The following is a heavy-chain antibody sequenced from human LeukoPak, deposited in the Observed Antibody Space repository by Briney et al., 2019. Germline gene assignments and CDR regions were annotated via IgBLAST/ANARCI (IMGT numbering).Heavy chain of an antibody. CDR2: ISAGADIT. V-gene: IGHV3-23*01. D-gene: IGHD3-10*01. J-gene: IGHJ4*02. CDR1: GFTVSTNY. Sequence: GGSLRLSCAASGFTVSTNYMTWIRQAPGKGLEWVSAISAGADITYYADSVKGRFTISRDNSKNTLYLQMNSLRAEDAAVYYCAKDYYYGSGARSWLIYYLDYWGQGTLVTVSS. CDR3: AKDYYYGSGARSWLIYYLDY.